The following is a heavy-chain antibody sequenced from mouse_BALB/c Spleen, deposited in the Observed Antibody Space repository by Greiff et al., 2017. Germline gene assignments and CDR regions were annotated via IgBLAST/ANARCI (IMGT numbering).Heavy chain of an antibody. CDR1: GFTFSSYA. V-gene: IGHV5-6-5*01. Sequence: DVMLVESGGGLVKPGGSLKLSCAASGFTFSSYAMSWVRQTPEKRLEWVASISSGGSTYYPDSVKGRFTISRDNARNILYLQMSSLRSEDTAMYYCAREDYYDYGYAMDYWGQGTSVTVSS. CDR3: AREDYYDYGYAMDY. J-gene: IGHJ4*01. CDR2: ISSGGST. D-gene: IGHD2-4*01.